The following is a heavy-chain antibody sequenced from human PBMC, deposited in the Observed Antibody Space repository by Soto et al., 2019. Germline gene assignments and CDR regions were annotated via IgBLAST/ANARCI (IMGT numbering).Heavy chain of an antibody. CDR3: ARRIAVAGTREYYFDY. V-gene: IGHV4-39*01. J-gene: IGHJ4*02. Sequence: SETLSLTCTVSGGSIRSSSYYWGWIRQQPGKGLEWIGSIYYSGSTYYNPSLKSRVTISVDTSKNQFSLKLSSVTAADTAVYYCARRIAVAGTREYYFDYWGQGTLVTSPQ. CDR2: IYYSGST. D-gene: IGHD6-19*01. CDR1: GGSIRSSSYY.